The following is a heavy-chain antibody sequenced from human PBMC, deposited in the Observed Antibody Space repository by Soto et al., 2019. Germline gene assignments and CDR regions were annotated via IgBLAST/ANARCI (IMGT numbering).Heavy chain of an antibody. V-gene: IGHV5-51*01. Sequence: GESLKISCKGSGYSFTSYWIGWVRQMPGKGLEWMGIIYPGDSDTRYSPSFQGQVTISADKSISIAYLQWRSLKASDTAMYYGARLPRRVGATAYNYYRMDVWGQGTTVTVAS. CDR3: ARLPRRVGATAYNYYRMDV. D-gene: IGHD1-26*01. CDR2: IYPGDSDT. J-gene: IGHJ6*02. CDR1: GYSFTSYW.